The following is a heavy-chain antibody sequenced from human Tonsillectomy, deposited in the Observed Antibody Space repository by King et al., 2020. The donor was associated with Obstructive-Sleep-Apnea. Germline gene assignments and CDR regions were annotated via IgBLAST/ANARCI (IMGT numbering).Heavy chain of an antibody. CDR2: IYYRGST. Sequence: QLQESGPGLVKPSQTLSLTCTVSGDSISSGGYYWSWIRQHPGKGLEWIGYIYYRGSTCYNPSLKSRVTISVDTSKNQFSLKLSSGTAADTAGYYCARASDYYGSGSYYSDAFDIWGQGTMVTVSS. J-gene: IGHJ3*02. D-gene: IGHD3-10*01. CDR3: ARASDYYGSGSYYSDAFDI. V-gene: IGHV4-31*03. CDR1: GDSISSGGYY.